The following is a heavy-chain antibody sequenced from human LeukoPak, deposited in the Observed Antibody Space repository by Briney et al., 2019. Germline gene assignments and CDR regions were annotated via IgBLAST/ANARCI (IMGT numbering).Heavy chain of an antibody. CDR1: GGSFSGYY. J-gene: IGHJ4*02. CDR3: ARHHGYQLLLRFDY. Sequence: SETLSLTCAVYGGSFSGYYWSWIRQPPGKGLEWIGEINHSGSTNCNPSLKSRVTISVDTSKNQFSLKLSSVTAADTAVYYCARHHGYQLLLRFDYWGQGTLVTVSS. V-gene: IGHV4-34*01. CDR2: INHSGST. D-gene: IGHD2-2*01.